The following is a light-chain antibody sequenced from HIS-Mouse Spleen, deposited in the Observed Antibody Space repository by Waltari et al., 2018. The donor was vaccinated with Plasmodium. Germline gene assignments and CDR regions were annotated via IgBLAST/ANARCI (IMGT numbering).Light chain of an antibody. CDR3: SSYTSSSTLV. Sequence: QSVLTQPASVSGSPGQSITISCTGTSSDVGGYNSVSWYQQHPGKPPKLMIYDVSNRPSGVSKRFSGSKSGNTASLTISGLQAEDEADYYCSSYTSSSTLVFGGGTKLTVL. V-gene: IGLV2-14*03. CDR2: DVS. J-gene: IGLJ2*01. CDR1: SSDVGGYNS.